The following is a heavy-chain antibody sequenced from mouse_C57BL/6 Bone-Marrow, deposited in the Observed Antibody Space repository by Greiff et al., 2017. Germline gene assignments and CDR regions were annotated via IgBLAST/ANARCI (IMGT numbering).Heavy chain of an antibody. V-gene: IGHV1-81*01. Sequence: QVQLQQSGAELARPGASVKLSCKASGYTFTSYGISWVKQRTGQGLEWIGEIYPRSGNTYYNEKFKGKATLTADKSSSTAYMELRSLTSADSAVYFCARSRITTVVATDYWGQGTTLTVSS. CDR1: GYTFTSYG. J-gene: IGHJ2*01. CDR2: IYPRSGNT. CDR3: ARSRITTVVATDY. D-gene: IGHD1-1*01.